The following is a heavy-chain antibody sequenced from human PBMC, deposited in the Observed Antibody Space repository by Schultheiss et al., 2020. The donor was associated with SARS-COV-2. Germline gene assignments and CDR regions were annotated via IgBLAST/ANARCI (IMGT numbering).Heavy chain of an antibody. CDR3: ARIAAAGTLDY. CDR1: GGSISTYY. V-gene: IGHV4-4*07. CDR2: FYTSGST. Sequence: SETLSLTCNVSGGSISTYYWTWIRQPAGKGLEWIGRFYTSGSTNYNPSLKSRVTISVDTSKNQFSLKLSSVTAADTAVYYCARIAAAGTLDYWGQGTLVTVSS. D-gene: IGHD6-13*01. J-gene: IGHJ4*02.